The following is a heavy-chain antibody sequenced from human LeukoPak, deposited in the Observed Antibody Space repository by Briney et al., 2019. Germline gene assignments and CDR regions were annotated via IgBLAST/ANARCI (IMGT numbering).Heavy chain of an antibody. Sequence: PGGSLRLSCAASEFTFSSYEMNWIRQAPGKGLEWVSYISSSGSTIYYADSVKGRFTISRDNAKNSPYLQMNNLRVEDTAVYYCARAPTKFRRDWFDPWGQGTLVTVSS. CDR1: EFTFSSYE. V-gene: IGHV3-48*03. D-gene: IGHD3-9*01. J-gene: IGHJ5*02. CDR3: ARAPTKFRRDWFDP. CDR2: ISSSGSTI.